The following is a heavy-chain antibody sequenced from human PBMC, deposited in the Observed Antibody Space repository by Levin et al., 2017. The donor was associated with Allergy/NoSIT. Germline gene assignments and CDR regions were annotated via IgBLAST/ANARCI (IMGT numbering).Heavy chain of an antibody. CDR1: GGSISSYY. CDR2: IYYSGST. J-gene: IGHJ5*02. V-gene: IGHV4-59*08. Sequence: SETLSLTCTVSGGSISSYYWSWIRQPPGKGLEWIGYIYYSGSTNYNPSLKSRVTISVDTSKNQFSLKLSSVTAADTAVYYCARSLWFGELSWWFDPWGQGTLVTVSS. CDR3: ARSLWFGELSWWFDP. D-gene: IGHD3-10*01.